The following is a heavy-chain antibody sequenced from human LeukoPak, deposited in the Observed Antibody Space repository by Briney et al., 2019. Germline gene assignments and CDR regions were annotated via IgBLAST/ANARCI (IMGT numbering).Heavy chain of an antibody. CDR3: AREVRSGDRFDP. CDR2: ISSSSSYI. J-gene: IGHJ5*02. D-gene: IGHD2-15*01. V-gene: IGHV3-21*01. Sequence: GGSLRLSCAASGFTFSSYWMHWVRQAPGKGLEWVSSISSSSSYIYYADSVKGRFTISRDNAKNSLYLQMNSLRAEDTAVYYCAREVRSGDRFDPWGQGTLVTVSS. CDR1: GFTFSSYW.